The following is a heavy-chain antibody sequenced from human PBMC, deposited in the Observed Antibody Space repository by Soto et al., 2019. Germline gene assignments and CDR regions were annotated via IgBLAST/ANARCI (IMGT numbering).Heavy chain of an antibody. Sequence: ASVNVSCKASGYAFTSYDINWVRQASGQGLEWMGWMNPNSGNTGYAQKFQGRVTMTRNTSISTAYMELSSLRSEDTAVYYCARPSEMGPYSYHYGMDVSSHGTTFPVS. CDR3: ARPSEMGPYSYHYGMDV. V-gene: IGHV1-8*01. CDR2: MNPNSGNT. J-gene: IGHJ6*02. CDR1: GYAFTSYD. D-gene: IGHD2-15*01.